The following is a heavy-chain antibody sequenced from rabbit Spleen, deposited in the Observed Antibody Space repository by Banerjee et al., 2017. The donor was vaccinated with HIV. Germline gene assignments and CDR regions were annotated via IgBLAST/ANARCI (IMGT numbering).Heavy chain of an antibody. D-gene: IGHD8-1*01. CDR3: ARDTGSSFSTYGMDL. V-gene: IGHV1S40*01. CDR1: GFDISSYYY. Sequence: QSLEESGGGLVKPEGSLTLTCKASGFDISSYYYICWVRQAPGKGLEWIACISAGSSGYTYYANWAKGRFTISKTSSTTVTLQLTGLTAADTATYFCARDTGSSFSTYGMDLWGPGTLVTVS. J-gene: IGHJ6*01. CDR2: ISAGSSGYT.